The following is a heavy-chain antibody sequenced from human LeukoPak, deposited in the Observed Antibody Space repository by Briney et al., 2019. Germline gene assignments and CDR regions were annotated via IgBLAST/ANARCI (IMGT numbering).Heavy chain of an antibody. CDR2: ISYDGSNK. D-gene: IGHD3-22*01. Sequence: QPGGSLRLSCAASGFTFSSYGMHWVRQAPGKGLEWVAVISYDGSNKYYADSVKGRFTISRDNSKNTLYLQMNSLRAEDTAVYYCAKDQAYYYDSSVVNWFDPWGQGTLVTVSS. CDR1: GFTFSSYG. J-gene: IGHJ5*02. V-gene: IGHV3-30*18. CDR3: AKDQAYYYDSSVVNWFDP.